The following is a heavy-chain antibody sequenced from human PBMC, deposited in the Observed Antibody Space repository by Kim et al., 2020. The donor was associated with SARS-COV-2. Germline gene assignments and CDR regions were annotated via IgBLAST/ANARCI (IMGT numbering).Heavy chain of an antibody. J-gene: IGHJ6*02. CDR2: IYPGDSDT. CDR1: GYSFTSYW. D-gene: IGHD3-10*01. Sequence: GESLKISCKGSGYSFTSYWIGWVRQMPGKGLEWMGIIYPGDSDTRYSPSFQGQVTISADKSISTAYLQWSSLKASDTAMYYCARHPHYYGSGSYGYYYYGMDVWGQGTTVTVSS. CDR3: ARHPHYYGSGSYGYYYYGMDV. V-gene: IGHV5-51*01.